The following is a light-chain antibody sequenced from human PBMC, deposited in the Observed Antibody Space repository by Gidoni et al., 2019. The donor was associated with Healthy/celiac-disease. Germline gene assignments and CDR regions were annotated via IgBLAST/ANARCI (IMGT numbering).Light chain of an antibody. Sequence: EIVMTQSPATLSVSPGERATLSCRDSQSVSRNLVWYQQTPGQARRLRIYGASTRATGIPARFSGSGSGTEFTLTSSSLQSEYFAVYYCQQYNYWPLSFGGGTKVEIK. J-gene: IGKJ4*01. CDR1: QSVSRN. CDR2: GAS. CDR3: QQYNYWPLS. V-gene: IGKV3-15*01.